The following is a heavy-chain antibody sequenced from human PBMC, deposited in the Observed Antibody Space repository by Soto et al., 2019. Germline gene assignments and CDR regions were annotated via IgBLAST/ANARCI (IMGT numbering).Heavy chain of an antibody. CDR2: ISSSGNVI. CDR3: ARIGAYNYFDF. Sequence: PGGSLRLSCTPSGFTLSSYEMNWVRQAPGKGLEWVSYISSSGNVIFYTDSVKGRFTISRDNAKNSLYLHMNSLRAEDTAVYYWARIGAYNYFDFRGQGTPVTVSS. CDR1: GFTLSSYE. D-gene: IGHD1-1*01. J-gene: IGHJ4*02. V-gene: IGHV3-48*03.